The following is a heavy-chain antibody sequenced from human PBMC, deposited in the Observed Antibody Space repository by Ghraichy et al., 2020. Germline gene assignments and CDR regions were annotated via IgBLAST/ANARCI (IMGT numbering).Heavy chain of an antibody. CDR1: GFSLSTSAVG. D-gene: IGHD2-21*01. CDR2: IYWNDDK. CDR3: AHSTSSDPRGYYYYYYGMDV. J-gene: IGHJ6*02. Sequence: SGPTLVKPTQTLTLTCTFSGFSLSTSAVGVGWIRQPPGQALEWLALIYWNDDKRYSPSLKSRLTITKDTSKNQVVLTMTNMDPVDTATYYCAHSTSSDPRGYYYYYYGMDVWGQGTTVTVSS. V-gene: IGHV2-5*01.